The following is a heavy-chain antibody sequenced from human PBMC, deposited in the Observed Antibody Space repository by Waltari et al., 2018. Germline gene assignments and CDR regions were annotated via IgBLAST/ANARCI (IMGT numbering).Heavy chain of an antibody. D-gene: IGHD2-8*02. J-gene: IGHJ4*02. V-gene: IGHV1-2*06. CDR3: ARDAFCTGGVCYIQVWVY. Sequence: QVQLVQSGAEVKKPGASVKVSCKASGYTFTGYYMHWVRQAPGQGLEWMGRINPNSGGTNYAQKFQGRDTMTRDTSISTANMELSRLRSDDTAVYYCARDAFCTGGVCYIQVWVYWGQGTLVTVSS. CDR1: GYTFTGYY. CDR2: INPNSGGT.